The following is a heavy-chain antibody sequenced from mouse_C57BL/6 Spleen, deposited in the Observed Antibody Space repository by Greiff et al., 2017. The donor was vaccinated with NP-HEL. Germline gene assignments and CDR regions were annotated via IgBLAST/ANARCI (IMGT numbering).Heavy chain of an antibody. CDR1: GFTFSSYT. V-gene: IGHV5-9*01. CDR2: ISGGGGNT. J-gene: IGHJ1*03. Sequence: EVQLVESGGGLVKPGGSLKLSCAASGFTFSSYTMSWVRQTPEKRLEWVATISGGGGNTYYPDSVKGRFTISRDNAKNTLYLQMSSLRSEDTALYYCARKANPNWYFDVWGTGTTVTVSS. D-gene: IGHD3-2*02. CDR3: ARKANPNWYFDV.